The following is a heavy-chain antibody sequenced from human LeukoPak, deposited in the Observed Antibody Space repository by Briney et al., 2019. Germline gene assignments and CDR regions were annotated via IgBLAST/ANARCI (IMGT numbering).Heavy chain of an antibody. CDR3: ARDPGGYSYGYYFDN. J-gene: IGHJ4*02. CDR1: GVTSCNYW. V-gene: IGHV3-7*05. CDR2: IKQDVIVK. D-gene: IGHD5-18*01. Sequence: PVRALRLSRAPSGVTSCNYWMSWVRQAPGQGLEWGANIKQDVIVKDSADSVKGRFTISRDNAKKSLYLQMSSLRAEDTAVYYCARDPGGYSYGYYFDNWGQGTTVTVSS.